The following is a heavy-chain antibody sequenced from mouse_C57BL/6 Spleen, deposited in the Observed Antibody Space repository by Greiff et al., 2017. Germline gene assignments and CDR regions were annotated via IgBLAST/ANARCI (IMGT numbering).Heavy chain of an antibody. CDR2: IYPGDGDT. Sequence: QVQLQQSGAELVKPGASVKISCKASGYAFRSYWLNWVKQRPGKGLEGIGQIYPGDGDTNSNGKFKGKATLTADKSSSTAYMLLSGRTAEDSAVYFCARGNYYGSCAMDYWGQGTSVTVSS. CDR1: GYAFRSYW. CDR3: ARGNYYGSCAMDY. J-gene: IGHJ4*01. V-gene: IGHV1-80*01. D-gene: IGHD1-1*01.